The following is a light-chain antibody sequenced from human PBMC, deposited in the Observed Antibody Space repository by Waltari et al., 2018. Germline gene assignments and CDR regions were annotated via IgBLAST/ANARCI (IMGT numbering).Light chain of an antibody. CDR2: DAS. Sequence: AIQLTQSPSSLSASVGDRVTITCRAGQGLSSALAWYRQQPGKPPELLIYDASSLEDGVPSRFSGSESGTDFTLTISSLQPEDFATYYCQQFNQNPLTFGQGTRLEIK. V-gene: IGKV1D-13*01. J-gene: IGKJ5*01. CDR3: QQFNQNPLT. CDR1: QGLSSA.